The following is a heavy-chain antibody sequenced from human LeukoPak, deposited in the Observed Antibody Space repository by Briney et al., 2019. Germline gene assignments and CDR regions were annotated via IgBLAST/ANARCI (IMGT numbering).Heavy chain of an antibody. CDR2: INPNSGGT. CDR3: ARDLRYYDILTGPDYGMDV. V-gene: IGHV1-2*02. CDR1: GYTFTGYY. Sequence: ASVKVSCKASGYTFTGYYMHCVRQAPGQGLEWMGWINPNSGGTNYAQKFQGRVTMTRDTSISTAYMELSRLRSDDTAVYYCARDLRYYDILTGPDYGMDVWGQGTTVTVSS. J-gene: IGHJ6*02. D-gene: IGHD3-9*01.